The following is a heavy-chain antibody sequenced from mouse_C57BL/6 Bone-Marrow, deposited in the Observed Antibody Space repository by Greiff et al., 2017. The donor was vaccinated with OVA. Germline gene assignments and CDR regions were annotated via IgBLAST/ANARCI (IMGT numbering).Heavy chain of an antibody. CDR1: GYTFTSYW. CDR2: IDPSDSYT. J-gene: IGHJ1*03. CDR3: AREGDYYGSSLYWYFDV. V-gene: IGHV1-50*01. Sequence: QVQLQQPGAELVKPGASVKLSCKASGYTFTSYWMQWVNQRPGQGLEWIGEIDPSDSYTNYNQKFKGKATLTVDTSSSTAYMQLSSLTSEDSAVYYCAREGDYYGSSLYWYFDVWGTGTTVTVSS. D-gene: IGHD1-1*01.